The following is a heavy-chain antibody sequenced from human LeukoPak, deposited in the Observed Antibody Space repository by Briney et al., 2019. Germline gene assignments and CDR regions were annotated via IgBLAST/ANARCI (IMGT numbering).Heavy chain of an antibody. J-gene: IGHJ5*02. CDR1: GFTVSSTY. CDR3: ARGGRFTSGWYWFDP. D-gene: IGHD6-19*01. Sequence: RSGGSLRLSCAASGFTVSSTYMSWVRQAPGKGLEWLSVLYNGGTTYYADSVKGRFTISKGNSRNTLYLQMSSLRPEDTAVYHCARGGRFTSGWYWFDPWGQGTLVTVSS. CDR2: LYNGGTT. V-gene: IGHV3-53*05.